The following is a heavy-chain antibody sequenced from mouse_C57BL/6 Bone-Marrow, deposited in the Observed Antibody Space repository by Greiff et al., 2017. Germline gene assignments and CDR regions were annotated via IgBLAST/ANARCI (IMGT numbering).Heavy chain of an antibody. CDR1: GFSLTSYA. V-gene: IGHV2-9-1*01. D-gene: IGHD2-3*01. CDR2: IWTGGGP. Sequence: VQVVESGPGLVAPSQSLSITCTVSGFSLTSYAISWVRQPPGKGLEWLGVIWTGGGPNYNSALKSRLSISTDNSKSQVFLKMNRLQTEDTARDYCARKGDDGYSHWYFDVWGTGTTVTVAS. J-gene: IGHJ1*03. CDR3: ARKGDDGYSHWYFDV.